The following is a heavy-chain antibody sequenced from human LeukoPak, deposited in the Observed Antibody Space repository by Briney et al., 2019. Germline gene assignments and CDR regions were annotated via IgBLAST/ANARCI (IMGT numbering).Heavy chain of an antibody. CDR1: GGSISSYY. D-gene: IGHD2-15*01. V-gene: IGHV4-59*12. CDR3: ARDRGFCSGGSCYRWFDP. J-gene: IGHJ5*02. Sequence: PSETLSLTCTVSGGSISSYYWSWIRQPPGKGLEWIGYIYYSGSTNYNPSLKSRVTISVDTSKNQFSLKLSSVTAADTAVYYCARDRGFCSGGSCYRWFDPWAREPWSPSPQ. CDR2: IYYSGST.